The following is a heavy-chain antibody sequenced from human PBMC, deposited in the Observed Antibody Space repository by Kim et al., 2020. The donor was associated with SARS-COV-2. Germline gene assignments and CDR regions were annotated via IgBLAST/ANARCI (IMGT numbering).Heavy chain of an antibody. V-gene: IGHV4-39*01. CDR3: ARPRDTAMVIGGHYFDY. J-gene: IGHJ4*02. CDR1: GGSISSSSYY. D-gene: IGHD5-18*01. Sequence: SETLSLTCTVSGGSISSSSYYWGWIRQPPGKGLEWIGSIYYSGSTYYNPSLKSRVTISVDTSKNQFSLKLSSVTAADTAVYYCARPRDTAMVIGGHYFDYWGQGTLVTVSS. CDR2: IYYSGST.